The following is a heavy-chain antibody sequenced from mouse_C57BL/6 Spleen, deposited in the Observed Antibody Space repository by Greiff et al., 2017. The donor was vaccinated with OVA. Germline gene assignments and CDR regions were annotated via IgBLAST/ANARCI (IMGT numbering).Heavy chain of an antibody. V-gene: IGHV1-15*01. CDR2: IDPETGGT. CDR1: GYTFTDYE. CDR3: TRRHYGPDY. D-gene: IGHD1-1*01. Sequence: QVQLKQSGAELVRPGASVTLSCKASGYTFTDYEMHWVKQTPVHGLEWIGAIDPETGGTAYNQKFKGKAILTADKSSSTAYMEPRSLTSEDSAVYYCTRRHYGPDYWGQGTTLTVSS. J-gene: IGHJ2*01.